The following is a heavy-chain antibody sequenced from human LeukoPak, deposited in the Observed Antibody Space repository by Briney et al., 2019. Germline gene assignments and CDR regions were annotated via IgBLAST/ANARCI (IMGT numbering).Heavy chain of an antibody. D-gene: IGHD1-26*01. Sequence: ASVKVSCKASGYTFTGYYMHWVRQAPGQGLEWMGWINPNSGGTNYAQKFQGRVTMTRDTSISTAYMELSRLRSDDTAVYYCARGGIVGATPHLFDYWGQGTLATVSS. CDR1: GYTFTGYY. CDR2: INPNSGGT. V-gene: IGHV1-2*02. CDR3: ARGGIVGATPHLFDY. J-gene: IGHJ4*02.